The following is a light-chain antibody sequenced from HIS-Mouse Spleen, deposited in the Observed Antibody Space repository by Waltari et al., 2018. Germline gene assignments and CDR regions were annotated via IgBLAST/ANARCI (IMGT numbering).Light chain of an antibody. CDR2: EDS. CDR1: ALPKKY. J-gene: IGLJ2*01. CDR3: YSTDSSGNHRV. Sequence: SYELTQPPSVSVSPGQTARITCSGDALPKKYAYWYQQKSGQAPVLGIYEDSKRPSGIPGRVSGSSSGTMATVTISGAQGEDEADYYCYSTDSSGNHRVFGGGTKLTVL. V-gene: IGLV3-10*01.